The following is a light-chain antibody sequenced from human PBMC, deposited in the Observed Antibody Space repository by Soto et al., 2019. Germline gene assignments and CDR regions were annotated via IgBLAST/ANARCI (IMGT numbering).Light chain of an antibody. CDR1: QSISIW. CDR3: QHYNDYSWT. Sequence: DIHMTQSPSTLSASVGDRVTITCRASQSISIWLAWYQQKPGKAPNLLIYKTSSLESGLPSRFSGSGSGTEFTLTISSLQPDDFATYYCQHYNDYSWTFGQVTKVDIK. J-gene: IGKJ1*01. V-gene: IGKV1-5*03. CDR2: KTS.